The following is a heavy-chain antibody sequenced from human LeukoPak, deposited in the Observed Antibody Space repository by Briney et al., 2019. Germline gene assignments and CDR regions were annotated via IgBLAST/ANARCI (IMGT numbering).Heavy chain of an antibody. D-gene: IGHD6-13*01. V-gene: IGHV4-39*07. CDR2: IYYSGST. CDR3: ARLGPAAGTSFDY. CDR1: GGSISSSSFY. J-gene: IGHJ4*02. Sequence: SETLSLTCTVSGGSISSSSFYWGWIRQPPGKGLEWIGSIYYSGSTYYNPSLKSRVTISVDTSKNQSSLKLSSVTAADTAVYYCARLGPAAGTSFDYWGQGTLVTVSS.